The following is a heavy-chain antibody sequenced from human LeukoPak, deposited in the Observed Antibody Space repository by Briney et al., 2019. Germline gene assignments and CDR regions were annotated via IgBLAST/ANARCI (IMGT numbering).Heavy chain of an antibody. V-gene: IGHV1-46*03. D-gene: IGHD3-22*01. CDR1: GYTFTSYY. CDR2: INPSGGST. J-gene: IGHJ4*02. Sequence: GASVKVSCKASGYTFTSYYIHWVRQAPGQGLEWMGIINPSGGSTSYAQKFQGRVTMTRDTSTSTVYMELSSLRSEDTAVYYCAIPGPYDSSGYYYLDYWGQGTLDTVSS. CDR3: AIPGPYDSSGYYYLDY.